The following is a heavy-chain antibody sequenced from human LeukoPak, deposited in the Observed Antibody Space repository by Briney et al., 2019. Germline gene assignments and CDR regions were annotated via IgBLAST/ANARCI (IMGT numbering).Heavy chain of an antibody. CDR2: IKQDRSEK. CDR1: GFTFTNYW. Sequence: GGSLRLSCAASGFTFTNYWMSWVRQAPGKGLELVANIKQDRSEKYYVDSVKGRFTISRDDAKNSLYLQMNSLRAEDTAVYYCARLREIPVFGVVTKSTSYFDYWGQGTLVTVSS. CDR3: ARLREIPVFGVVTKSTSYFDY. D-gene: IGHD3-3*01. J-gene: IGHJ4*02. V-gene: IGHV3-7*01.